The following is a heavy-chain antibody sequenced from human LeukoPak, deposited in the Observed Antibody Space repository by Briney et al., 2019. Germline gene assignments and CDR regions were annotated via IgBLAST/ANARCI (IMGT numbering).Heavy chain of an antibody. J-gene: IGHJ4*02. Sequence: SETLSLTCTVSGGSISSYCWSWLRQAPGKGLEWIGYIYYSGSTNYNPSLKSRVTISVDTSKNQFSLKLSSVTAADTAVYYCARSSSGWTIDYWGQGTLVTVSS. V-gene: IGHV4-59*01. D-gene: IGHD6-19*01. CDR3: ARSSSGWTIDY. CDR2: IYYSGST. CDR1: GGSISSYC.